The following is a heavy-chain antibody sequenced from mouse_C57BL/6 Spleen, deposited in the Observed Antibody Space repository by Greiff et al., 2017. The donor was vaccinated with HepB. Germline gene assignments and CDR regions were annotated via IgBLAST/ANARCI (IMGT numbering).Heavy chain of an antibody. D-gene: IGHD1-1*01. CDR2: IYPGNSDT. Sequence: EVQLQQSGPVLARPGASVKMSCKTSGYTFTSYWMHWVKQRPGQGLEWIGAIYPGNSDTSYNQKFKGKAKLTAVTSASTAYMELSSLTNEDSAVYYCTRSPYYYGSDWYFDVWGTATTVTVSS. V-gene: IGHV1-5*01. J-gene: IGHJ1*03. CDR1: GYTFTSYW. CDR3: TRSPYYYGSDWYFDV.